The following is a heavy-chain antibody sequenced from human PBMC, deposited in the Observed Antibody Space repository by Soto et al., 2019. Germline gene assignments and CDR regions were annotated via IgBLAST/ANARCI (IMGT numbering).Heavy chain of an antibody. D-gene: IGHD2-21*01. CDR3: ARVSTLGYYSGMDV. CDR2: INPTNSDT. V-gene: IGHV5-51*01. Sequence: RGESLKISCKGSGYSFPTFWILWVRQMPGKGLEWMGSINPTNSDTRYSPSFQGQVTISADKSISTAYLHWSSLKASDTAMYYCARVSTLGYYSGMDVWGQGSTVTVSS. CDR1: GYSFPTFW. J-gene: IGHJ6*02.